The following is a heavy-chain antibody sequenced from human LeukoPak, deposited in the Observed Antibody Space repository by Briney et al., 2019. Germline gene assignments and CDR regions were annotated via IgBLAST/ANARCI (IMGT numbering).Heavy chain of an antibody. V-gene: IGHV4-61*02. CDR1: GGSISSGSYY. CDR3: ARGTGGWFGELFSYYGMDV. J-gene: IGHJ6*02. Sequence: KASETLSLTCTVSGGSISSGSYYWSWIRQPAGKGLEWIGRIYTSGSTNYNPSLKSRVTISVDTSKNQFSLKLSSVTAADTAVYYCARGTGGWFGELFSYYGMDVWGQGTTVTVSS. D-gene: IGHD3-10*01. CDR2: IYTSGST.